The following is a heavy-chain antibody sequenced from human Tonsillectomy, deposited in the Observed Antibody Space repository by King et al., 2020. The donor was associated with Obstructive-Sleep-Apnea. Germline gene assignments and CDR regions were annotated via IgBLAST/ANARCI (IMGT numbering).Heavy chain of an antibody. CDR1: GFTFSSYS. V-gene: IGHV3-21*01. J-gene: IGHJ4*02. CDR2: ISSSSSYI. D-gene: IGHD6-13*01. CDR3: AREYSSSWYSHFDY. Sequence: VQLQESGGGLVKPGGSLRLSCAASGFTFSSYSMNWVRQAPGKGLEWVSSISSSSSYIYYADSVEGRFTISRDTAKNSLYLQMNSLRAEDTAVYYCAREYSSSWYSHFDYWGQGTLVTVSS.